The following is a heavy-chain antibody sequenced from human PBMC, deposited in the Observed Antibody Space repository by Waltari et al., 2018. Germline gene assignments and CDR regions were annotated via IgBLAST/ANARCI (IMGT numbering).Heavy chain of an antibody. CDR3: ARYGPDIVVIPTGIYWFDP. CDR2: ISHSGTT. CDR1: CGYLSAYS. J-gene: IGHJ5*02. D-gene: IGHD2-2*01. Sequence: QVQLQQWGPGLLKPSETLSLTCSVYCGYLSAYSWSWPRQSPGKGRELIGEISHSGTTNYNPSLKSRVTISLDTSKNQFSLRLTSVTAADTAVYYCARYGPDIVVIPTGIYWFDPWGQGTLVTVSS. V-gene: IGHV4-34*01.